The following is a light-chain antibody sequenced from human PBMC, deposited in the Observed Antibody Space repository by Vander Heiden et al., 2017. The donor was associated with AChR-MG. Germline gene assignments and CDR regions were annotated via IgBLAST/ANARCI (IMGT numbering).Light chain of an antibody. J-gene: IGLJ2*01. V-gene: IGLV2-11*01. CDR2: DVS. CDR1: SSDVGGYNY. CDR3: CSYAGSYKGGV. Sequence: QSALTQPRSVSGSPGQPVTIPCTGTSSDVGGYNYVSWYQQHPGKAPKLMIYDVSKRPSGVPDRFSGSKSGNTASLTISGLQAEDEADYYCCSYAGSYKGGVFGGGTKLTVL.